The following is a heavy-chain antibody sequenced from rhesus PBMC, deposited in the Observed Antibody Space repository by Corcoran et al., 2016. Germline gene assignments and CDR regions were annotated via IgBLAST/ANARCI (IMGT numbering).Heavy chain of an antibody. J-gene: IGHJ4*01. CDR3: ARDLYGSNYDFDY. CDR1: GGSISASSR. Sequence: QVQLQESGPGVVKPSETLSPTCAVSGGSISASSRWSWIRPPPGKGLEWIGYIYGSSTSTNYNPALKSRVTISKDTSKNQFSLKLSSVTAADTAVYYCARDLYGSNYDFDYWGQGVLVTVSS. V-gene: IGHV4S10*01. D-gene: IGHD4-29*01. CDR2: IYGSSTST.